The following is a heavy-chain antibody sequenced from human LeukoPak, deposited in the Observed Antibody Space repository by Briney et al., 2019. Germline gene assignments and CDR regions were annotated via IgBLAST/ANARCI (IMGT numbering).Heavy chain of an antibody. D-gene: IGHD5-12*01. V-gene: IGHV1-18*01. CDR2: ISAYNGNT. Sequence: ASVKVSFKASGYTFTSYGISWVRQAPGQGIEWMGWISAYNGNTNYAQKLQGRVTMTTDTSTSTDYMELRSLRSDDTAVYYCARAALRTNGYSGYDLNYYFDYWGQGTLVTVSS. CDR3: ARAALRTNGYSGYDLNYYFDY. CDR1: GYTFTSYG. J-gene: IGHJ4*02.